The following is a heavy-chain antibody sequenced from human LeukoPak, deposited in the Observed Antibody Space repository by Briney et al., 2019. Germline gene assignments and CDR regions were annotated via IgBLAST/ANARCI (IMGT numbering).Heavy chain of an antibody. V-gene: IGHV3-23*01. CDR1: GFSFGNHA. D-gene: IGHD3-16*01. Sequence: PGGSLRLSCAASGFSFGNHAMICVRQAAGKGLEWVSVVSGSGDTTHYADSVRGRFTAFRVNSKNTLFLLLDSLRAEDTAIYCCARTLWGLTLLSSDYWGQGTLVTVSS. CDR3: ARTLWGLTLLSSDY. CDR2: VSGSGDTT. J-gene: IGHJ4*02.